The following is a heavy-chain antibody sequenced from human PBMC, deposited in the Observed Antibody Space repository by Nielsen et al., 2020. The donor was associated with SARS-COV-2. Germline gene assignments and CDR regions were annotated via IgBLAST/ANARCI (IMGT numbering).Heavy chain of an antibody. V-gene: IGHV1-3*01. CDR3: ARGDVRRNGMTTVTTLQMTGYYYYGMDV. D-gene: IGHD4-17*01. J-gene: IGHJ6*02. CDR1: GYTFTSYA. Sequence: ASVKVSCKASGYTFTSYAMHWVRQAPGQRLEWMGWINAGNGNTKYSQKFQGRVTITRDTSASTAYMELSSLRSEDTAVYYCARGDVRRNGMTTVTTLQMTGYYYYGMDVWGQGTTVTVSS. CDR2: INAGNGNT.